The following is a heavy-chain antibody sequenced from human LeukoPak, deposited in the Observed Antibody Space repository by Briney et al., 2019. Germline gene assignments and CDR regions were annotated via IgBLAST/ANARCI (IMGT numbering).Heavy chain of an antibody. J-gene: IGHJ5*02. D-gene: IGHD6-13*01. CDR3: ARGHLQAPVYSTRWYRASNWFDP. Sequence: SVKVSCKASGGTFSSYVIHWVRQAPGQGLEWMGGIIPIFGTANYAQKFQGRVTITADKSTSTAYMELSSLRSEDTAVYYCARGHLQAPVYSTRWYRASNWFDPWGQGTLVTVSS. CDR2: IIPIFGTA. V-gene: IGHV1-69*06. CDR1: GGTFSSYV.